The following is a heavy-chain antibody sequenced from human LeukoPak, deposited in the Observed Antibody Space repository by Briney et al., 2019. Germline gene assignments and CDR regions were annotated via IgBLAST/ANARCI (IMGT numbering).Heavy chain of an antibody. CDR2: IRYDENNK. CDR1: GFTFSSYG. CDR3: AKPGKYCSSTSCYTHFDY. Sequence: PGGSLRLSGAASGFTFSSYGMHWVRQAPGKGLEWVAFIRYDENNKYYADSVKGRFTISRDNSKNTLYLQMNSLRAEDTAVYYCAKPGKYCSSTSCYTHFDYWGQGTLVTVSS. V-gene: IGHV3-30*02. J-gene: IGHJ4*02. D-gene: IGHD2-2*02.